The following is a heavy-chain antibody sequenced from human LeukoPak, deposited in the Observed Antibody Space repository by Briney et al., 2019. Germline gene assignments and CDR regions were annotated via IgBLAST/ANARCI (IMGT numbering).Heavy chain of an antibody. D-gene: IGHD2-2*01. V-gene: IGHV3-23*01. Sequence: GGSLRLSCAASGFTFSSYAMSWVRQAPGKGLEWVSAISGSGGSSYYADSVKGRFTISRDNSKNTLYLQTNSLRAEDTAVYYCAKRVVPAAIGYYYMDVWGKGTTVTVSS. CDR3: AKRVVPAAIGYYYMDV. J-gene: IGHJ6*03. CDR1: GFTFSSYA. CDR2: ISGSGGSS.